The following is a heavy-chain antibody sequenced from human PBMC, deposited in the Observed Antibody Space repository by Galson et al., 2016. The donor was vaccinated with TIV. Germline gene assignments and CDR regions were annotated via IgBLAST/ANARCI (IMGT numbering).Heavy chain of an antibody. D-gene: IGHD4-17*01. J-gene: IGHJ3*02. CDR2: INPDSGAT. V-gene: IGHV1-2*02. Sequence: SVKVSCKASGYTFTDSYLHWVRQAPGQGLEWMGWINPDSGATNYAQKFQGRVTMTRDTSINTAYMELSNLKSDETAVYFCARDPSPVTTSPFGNWGQGTMVTVSS. CDR3: ARDPSPVTTSPFGN. CDR1: GYTFTDSY.